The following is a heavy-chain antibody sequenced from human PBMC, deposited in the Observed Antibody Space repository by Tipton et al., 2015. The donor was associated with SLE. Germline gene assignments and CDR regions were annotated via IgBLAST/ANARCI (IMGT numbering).Heavy chain of an antibody. Sequence: SLRLSCAASGFTLSDYYMSWIRPAPGKGLEWVSYISSSGSTIYYADSVKGRITISRDNAKNSLYLQMNSLRAEDTAVYYCAREWGTVTTLGGFDIWGQGTMVTVSS. V-gene: IGHV3-11*04. D-gene: IGHD4-17*01. CDR2: ISSSGSTI. CDR3: AREWGTVTTLGGFDI. J-gene: IGHJ3*02. CDR1: GFTLSDYY.